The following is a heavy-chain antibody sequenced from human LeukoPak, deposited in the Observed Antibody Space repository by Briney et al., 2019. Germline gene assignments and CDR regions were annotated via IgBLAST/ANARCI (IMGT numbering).Heavy chain of an antibody. J-gene: IGHJ4*02. CDR2: IWYDGSNK. D-gene: IGHD2-15*01. V-gene: IGHV3-33*01. CDR3: ARGHKVVKKGCPFDY. CDR1: GFTFSSYG. Sequence: GGSLRLSCAASGFTFSSYGMHLVRQAPGKGLEWVAVIWYDGSNKYYADSVKGRFTISRDNSKNTLYLQMNSLRAEDTAVYYCARGHKVVKKGCPFDYWGQGTLVTVSS.